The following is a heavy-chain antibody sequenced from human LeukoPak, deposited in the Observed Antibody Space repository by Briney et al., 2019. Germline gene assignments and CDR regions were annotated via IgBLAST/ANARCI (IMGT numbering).Heavy chain of an antibody. J-gene: IGHJ5*02. V-gene: IGHV4-59*01. CDR1: SGPISSYY. Sequence: PSETLSLTCTVSSGPISSYYWRWLRQPPGKGLEWIGYIYYSGSTNYNPSLKSRVTISVDPSKNQFSLKLSSVTAADTAVYYCARGLSSGWYRVYNWFDPWGQGTLVTVSS. D-gene: IGHD6-19*01. CDR3: ARGLSSGWYRVYNWFDP. CDR2: IYYSGST.